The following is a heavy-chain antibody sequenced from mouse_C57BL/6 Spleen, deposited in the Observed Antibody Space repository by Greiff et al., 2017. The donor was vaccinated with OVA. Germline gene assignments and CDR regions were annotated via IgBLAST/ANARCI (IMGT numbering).Heavy chain of an antibody. D-gene: IGHD2-3*01. J-gene: IGHJ2*01. Sequence: QVQLQQSGPELVKPGASVKISCKASGYAFSSSWMNWVKQRPGKGLEWIGRIYPGDGDTNYNGKFKGKATLTADKSSSTAYMQLSSLTSEDSAVYFCARRIDGYYLDYWGQGTTLTVSS. V-gene: IGHV1-82*01. CDR1: GYAFSSSW. CDR3: ARRIDGYYLDY. CDR2: IYPGDGDT.